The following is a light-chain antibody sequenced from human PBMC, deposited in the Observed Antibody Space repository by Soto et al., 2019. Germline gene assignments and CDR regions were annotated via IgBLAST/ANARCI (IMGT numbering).Light chain of an antibody. CDR3: QQYNSYFTWT. CDR2: DAS. CDR1: QDISDY. V-gene: IGKV1-33*01. Sequence: DIQMTQSPSSLSASVGDRVTITCQASQDISDYVKWYQQKPGKPPKVLIYDASNVEAGVPSRFSGSGAGTDFTFTINSMQPEDIATYYCQQYNSYFTWTFGQGTKVEIK. J-gene: IGKJ1*01.